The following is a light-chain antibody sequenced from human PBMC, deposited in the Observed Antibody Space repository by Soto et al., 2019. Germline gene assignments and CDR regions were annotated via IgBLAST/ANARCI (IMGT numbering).Light chain of an antibody. CDR3: CSFAGSYTV. Sequence: QSALIQPRSVYGSPGQSVTISCTGTRRDLGAYNYVSWYQQHPGKAPILMIYDVNRRPSGVPDRFSGSKSGNTASLTISALQAADDADYYCCSFAGSYTVVGGGSKLTVL. CDR2: DVN. CDR1: RRDLGAYNY. J-gene: IGLJ2*01. V-gene: IGLV2-11*01.